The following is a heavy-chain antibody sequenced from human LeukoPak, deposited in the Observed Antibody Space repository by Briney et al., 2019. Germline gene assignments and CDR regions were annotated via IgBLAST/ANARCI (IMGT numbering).Heavy chain of an antibody. CDR1: GDSVSSNSAA. CDR3: ARTHDGNTDV. CDR2: TYYRSKWYN. J-gene: IGHJ6*03. D-gene: IGHD1-26*01. Sequence: SQTLSLTCALSGDSVSSNSAAWNWLRQSPSRGLEWLGRTYYRSKWYNDYAVSVKSRITINPDTSKNPFSLQLNSVTPEDAAVYYCARTHDGNTDVWGKGTTVTVSS. V-gene: IGHV6-1*01.